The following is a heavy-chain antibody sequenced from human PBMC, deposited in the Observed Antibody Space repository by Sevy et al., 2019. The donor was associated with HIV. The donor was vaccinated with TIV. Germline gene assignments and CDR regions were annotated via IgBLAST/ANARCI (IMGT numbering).Heavy chain of an antibody. CDR3: AGEGGTKPHDY. CDR2: FCFGDGKM. V-gene: IGHV3-23*01. Sequence: GGSLRLSCITSGFTFTRYTMTWVRQAPGKGLEWVSTFCFGDGKMYYADSVKGRVTFSRDISKNTVYLQMNSLSADDTAVYYCAGEGGTKPHDYWGQGTLVTVSS. D-gene: IGHD2-8*01. J-gene: IGHJ4*02. CDR1: GFTFTRYT.